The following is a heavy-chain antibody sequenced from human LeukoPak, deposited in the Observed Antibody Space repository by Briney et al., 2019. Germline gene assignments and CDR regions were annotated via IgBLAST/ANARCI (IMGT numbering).Heavy chain of an antibody. CDR3: ARQVAVAGGPDFDY. D-gene: IGHD6-19*01. V-gene: IGHV1-2*02. Sequence: ASVKVSCKASGYTFPGYYMHWVRQAPGQGLEWMGWINPNSGGTNYAQKFQGRVTMTRDTSISTAYMELSRLRSDDTAVYYCARQVAVAGGPDFDYWGQGTLVTVSS. J-gene: IGHJ4*02. CDR2: INPNSGGT. CDR1: GYTFPGYY.